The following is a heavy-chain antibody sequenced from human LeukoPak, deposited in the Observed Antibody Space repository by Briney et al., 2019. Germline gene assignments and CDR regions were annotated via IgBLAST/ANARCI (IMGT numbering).Heavy chain of an antibody. CDR2: TNHSGST. V-gene: IGHV4-34*01. CDR1: GGTFSGYY. J-gene: IGHJ4*02. D-gene: IGHD2-21*01. CDR3: ARGQHIVPFDY. Sequence: PSETLSLTCAVYGGTFSGYYWSWIRQPPGKGLEWIGETNHSGSTNYNPSLKSRVTISVDTSKNQFSLKLSSVTAADTAVYYCARGQHIVPFDYWGQGTLVSVSS.